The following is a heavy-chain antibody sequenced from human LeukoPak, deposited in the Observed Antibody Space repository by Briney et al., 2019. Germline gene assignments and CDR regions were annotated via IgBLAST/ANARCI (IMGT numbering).Heavy chain of an antibody. CDR2: INPNSGGT. CDR3: AREGLTIFALVRTQTTKSPHRFDP. V-gene: IGHV1-2*02. CDR1: GYSFTGYY. J-gene: IGHJ5*02. Sequence: ASVKVSCKASGYSFTGYYMHWVRQAPGQGLEWMGWINPNSGGTNYAQKFQGRVTMTRDMSTTTVYMELSSLRSDDTAVYYCAREGLTIFALVRTQTTKSPHRFDPWGQGTLVTVSS. D-gene: IGHD3-3*01.